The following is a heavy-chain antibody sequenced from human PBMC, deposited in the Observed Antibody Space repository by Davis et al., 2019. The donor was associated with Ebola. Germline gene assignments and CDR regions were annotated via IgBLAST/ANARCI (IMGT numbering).Heavy chain of an antibody. CDR2: IWYDGSNK. J-gene: IGHJ4*02. D-gene: IGHD4-17*01. CDR1: GFTFSSYG. V-gene: IGHV3-33*01. CDR3: ARGSSHGDPDY. Sequence: SLKISCAASGFTFSSYGLHWVRQAPGKGLGWVAVIWYDGSNKYYADSVKGRFNISRDNSKNMLYLQMNSLGAEDTAVYYWARGSSHGDPDYWGQGTLVTVSS.